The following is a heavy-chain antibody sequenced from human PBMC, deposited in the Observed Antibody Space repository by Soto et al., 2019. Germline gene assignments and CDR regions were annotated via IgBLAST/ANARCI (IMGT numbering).Heavy chain of an antibody. CDR2: ISSSSSYI. V-gene: IGHV3-21*01. D-gene: IGHD2-15*01. Sequence: GGSLRLSCAASGFTFSSYSMNWVRQAPGKGLEWVSSISSSSSYIYYADSVKGRFTISRDNAKNSLYLQMNSLRAEDTAVYYCARDLRVDIVVVVAAGDYYYYMDVWGKGTTVTVSS. CDR3: ARDLRVDIVVVVAAGDYYYYMDV. J-gene: IGHJ6*03. CDR1: GFTFSSYS.